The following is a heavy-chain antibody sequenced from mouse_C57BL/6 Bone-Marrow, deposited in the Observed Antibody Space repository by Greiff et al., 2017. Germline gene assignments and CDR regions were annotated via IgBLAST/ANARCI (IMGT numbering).Heavy chain of an antibody. J-gene: IGHJ1*03. CDR1: GFTFSNYW. CDR3: TYYYGSSPWYFDV. V-gene: IGHV6-3*01. CDR2: IRLKSDNYAT. Sequence: DVHLVESGGGLVQPGGSMKLSCVASGFTFSNYWMNWVRQSPEKGLEWVAQIRLKSDNYATHYAESVKGRFTISRDDSKSSVYLQMNNLRAEDTGIYYCTYYYGSSPWYFDVWGTGTTVTVSS. D-gene: IGHD1-1*01.